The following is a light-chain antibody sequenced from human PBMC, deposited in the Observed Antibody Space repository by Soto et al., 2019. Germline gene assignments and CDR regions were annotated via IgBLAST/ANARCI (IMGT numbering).Light chain of an antibody. CDR1: QSVSSSY. Sequence: EIVLTQSPGTLSLSPGERATLSCRASQSVSSSYLAWYQQKPVQAPRLLIYGTSSTATAIPDRFSGSGSGTDFSLSISRLETEDFAMYYCQQYGSSSRTFDQGTKVEIK. V-gene: IGKV3-20*01. J-gene: IGKJ1*01. CDR3: QQYGSSSRT. CDR2: GTS.